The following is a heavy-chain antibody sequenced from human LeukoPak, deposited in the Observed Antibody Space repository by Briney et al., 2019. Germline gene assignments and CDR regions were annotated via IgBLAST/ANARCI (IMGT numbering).Heavy chain of an antibody. CDR3: ARVMTTVTTWEYYFDY. CDR2: INPSGGST. Sequence: ASVKVSCKASGYTFTSYYMHWVRQAPGQGLEWMGIINPSGGSTSYAQKFQGRVTMTRDTSTSTVYMELSSLRSEDTAVYYCARVMTTVTTWEYYFDYWGQGTLVTVSS. CDR1: GYTFTSYY. D-gene: IGHD4-17*01. J-gene: IGHJ4*02. V-gene: IGHV1-46*01.